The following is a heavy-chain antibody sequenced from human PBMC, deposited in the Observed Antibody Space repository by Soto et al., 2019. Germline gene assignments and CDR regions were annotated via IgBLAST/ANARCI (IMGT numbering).Heavy chain of an antibody. D-gene: IGHD6-19*01. Sequence: QVQLVQSGAEVKQPGASVKVSCRASGYTFTNYAIHWVRQGPGQRLEWMGWINAGNGTTKYSQKFQGRVTITRDTSASTAYMELSSLRSEDTAVYYCARYGAVAGNTNFDYWGQGTLVTVS. V-gene: IGHV1-3*01. J-gene: IGHJ4*02. CDR3: ARYGAVAGNTNFDY. CDR2: INAGNGTT. CDR1: GYTFTNYA.